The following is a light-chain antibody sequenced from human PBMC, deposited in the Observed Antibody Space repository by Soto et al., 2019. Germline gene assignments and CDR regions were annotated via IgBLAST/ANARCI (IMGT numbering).Light chain of an antibody. V-gene: IGLV2-11*01. CDR3: RSYAGDLAL. CDR2: DVS. CDR1: SSDVGGYDF. Sequence: QSDLAQPSSVSVSPGQSVTISCTGTSSDVGGYDFVSWYQQHPGKAPKLMISDVSKRPSGVPDRFSGSKSGNTASLTISGLQAEDEADYYCRSYAGDLALFGGGTKVTVL. J-gene: IGLJ2*01.